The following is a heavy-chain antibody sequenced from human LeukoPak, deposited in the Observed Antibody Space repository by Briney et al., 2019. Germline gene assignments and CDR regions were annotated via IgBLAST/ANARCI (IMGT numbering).Heavy chain of an antibody. V-gene: IGHV3-30*02. CDR3: ARDRIAVAATETSFDY. CDR2: IRYDGSNK. Sequence: PGGSLRLSCAASGFTFSSYGMHWVRQAPGKGLEWVAFIRYDGSNKYYADSVKGRFTISRDNSKNTLYLQMNSLRAEDTAVYYCARDRIAVAATETSFDYWGQGTLVTVSS. CDR1: GFTFSSYG. D-gene: IGHD6-19*01. J-gene: IGHJ4*02.